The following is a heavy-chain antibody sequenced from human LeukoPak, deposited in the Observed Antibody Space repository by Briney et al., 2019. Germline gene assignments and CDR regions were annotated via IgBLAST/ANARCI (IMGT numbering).Heavy chain of an antibody. CDR1: GASISSSSHY. Sequence: SETLSLTCTASGASISSSSHYWGWIRQPPGKGLEWIGSVYYRGGTYYNPSLKSRVTISVDTSKNHFSLKLSSVTAADTAVYYCAIRLVVTASREYFQHWGQGTLVTVPS. CDR3: AIRLVVTASREYFQH. J-gene: IGHJ1*01. V-gene: IGHV4-39*02. CDR2: VYYRGGT. D-gene: IGHD2-21*02.